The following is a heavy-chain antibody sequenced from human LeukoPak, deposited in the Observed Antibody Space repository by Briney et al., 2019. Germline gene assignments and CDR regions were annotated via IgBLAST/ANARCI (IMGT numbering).Heavy chain of an antibody. J-gene: IGHJ6*02. CDR3: AGLNGDNYYYYGMDV. D-gene: IGHD4-17*01. V-gene: IGHV3-66*04. CDR2: IYSGGST. CDR1: GFTVSSNY. Sequence: GGSLRLSCAASGFTVSSNYMSWVRQAPGKGLEWVSVIYSGGSTYYADSVKGRFTISRDNSKNTLYLQMNSLRAEDTAVYYCAGLNGDNYYYYGMDVWGQGTTVTVSS.